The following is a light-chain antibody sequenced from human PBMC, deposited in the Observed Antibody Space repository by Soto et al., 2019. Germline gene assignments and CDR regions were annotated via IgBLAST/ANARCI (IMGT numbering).Light chain of an antibody. V-gene: IGKV1-5*03. Sequence: DLQMTQSPSTLSASVGDRVTITCRASQSISSWLAWYQQKPGKAPKLLIYKASSLERGVPSRFIGSGSGTEFTLTISSLQPDDFASYYCRQYNSYSFGQGTKVEIK. J-gene: IGKJ1*01. CDR2: KAS. CDR1: QSISSW. CDR3: RQYNSYS.